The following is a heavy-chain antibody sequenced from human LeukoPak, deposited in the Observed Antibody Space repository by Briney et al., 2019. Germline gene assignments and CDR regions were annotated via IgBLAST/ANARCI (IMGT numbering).Heavy chain of an antibody. V-gene: IGHV4-59*01. CDR1: GFSISSYD. CDR3: ARDLGYYDSSGYYDAFDI. Sequence: PWETLSLSCTASGFSISSYDLSWIRQPPGKGLEWIADIYYSGSTNYNPSLESGVTILLDNSNKHFSMKLSSVTAADRVVYYCARDLGYYDSSGYYDAFDIWGQGTMVIVSS. J-gene: IGHJ3*02. D-gene: IGHD3-22*01. CDR2: IYYSGST.